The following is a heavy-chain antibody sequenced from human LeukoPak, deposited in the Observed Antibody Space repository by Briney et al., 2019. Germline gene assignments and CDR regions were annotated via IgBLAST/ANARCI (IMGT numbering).Heavy chain of an antibody. CDR2: INSDGSST. V-gene: IGHV3-74*01. CDR1: GFTFSSYW. D-gene: IGHD2-15*01. Sequence: GGSLRLSCAASGFTFSSYWMHWVRQAPGKGLVWVSRINSDGSSTSYADSVKGRFTISRDNAKNTLYLKMNSLRAEDTAVYYCARVLITYDAFDIWGQGTMVTVSS. CDR3: ARVLITYDAFDI. J-gene: IGHJ3*02.